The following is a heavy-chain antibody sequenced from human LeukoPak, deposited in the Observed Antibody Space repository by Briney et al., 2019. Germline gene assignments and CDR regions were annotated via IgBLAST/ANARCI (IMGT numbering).Heavy chain of an antibody. J-gene: IGHJ4*02. Sequence: GSVKVSCKASGYTFTGYYMHWVRQAPGQGLEWMGWINPNSGGTNYAQKFQGRVTMTEDTSTDTAYMELSSLRSEDTAVYCCATPLPKGYYDSSGYYYWGQGTLVTVSS. CDR2: INPNSGGT. CDR1: GYTFTGYY. V-gene: IGHV1-2*02. CDR3: ATPLPKGYYDSSGYYY. D-gene: IGHD3-22*01.